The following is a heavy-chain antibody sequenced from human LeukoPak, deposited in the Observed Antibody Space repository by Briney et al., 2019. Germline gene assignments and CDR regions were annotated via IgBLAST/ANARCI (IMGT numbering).Heavy chain of an antibody. CDR2: IYYSGST. J-gene: IGHJ4*02. D-gene: IGHD6-13*01. CDR1: GGSISSYY. CDR3: ARGRIIGEAGTWPYYFDY. V-gene: IGHV4-59*08. Sequence: SETLSLTCTVSGGSISSYYWSWIRQPPGKGLEWIGYIYYSGSTNYNPSLKSRVTISVDTSKNQFSLKLSSVTAADTAVYYCARGRIIGEAGTWPYYFDYWGQGTLVTVSS.